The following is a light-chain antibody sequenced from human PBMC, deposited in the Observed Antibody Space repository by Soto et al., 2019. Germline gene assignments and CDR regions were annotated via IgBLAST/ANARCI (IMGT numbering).Light chain of an antibody. V-gene: IGKV1-39*01. Sequence: DIQMTQSPSSLSASVGDRVTITCRASQSISSYLNWYQQKPGKAPKLLIYAASSLQSGVPSRFSGCGSGTDFTLTISSLQPEDFATYYCQQSYSTLLYTFGQGTKLGIK. CDR1: QSISSY. CDR2: AAS. CDR3: QQSYSTLLYT. J-gene: IGKJ2*01.